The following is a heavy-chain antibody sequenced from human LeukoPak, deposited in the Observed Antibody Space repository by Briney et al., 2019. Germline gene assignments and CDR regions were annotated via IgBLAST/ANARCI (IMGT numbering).Heavy chain of an antibody. V-gene: IGHV3-72*01. CDR2: IRNKPNSYIT. J-gene: IGHJ3*02. Sequence: GGSLRLSCAASGFTFSDHYMDWVRQAPGKGLGWVGRIRNKPNSYITQYAASVKGRFTISRDDSKNSLYLQMNSLKTEDTAVYYCARVRPTDAFDIWGQGTLVTVSS. CDR3: ARVRPTDAFDI. CDR1: GFTFSDHY.